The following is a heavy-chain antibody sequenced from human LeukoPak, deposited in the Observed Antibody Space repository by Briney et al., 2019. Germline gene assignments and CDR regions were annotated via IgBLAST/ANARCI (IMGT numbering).Heavy chain of an antibody. Sequence: PGESLKISCKGSGYSFTSYWIGWVRQMPGKGLEWMGIIYPGDSDTRYSPSFQRQVTISADKSISTAYLQWSSLKASDTAMYYCARHGIVATEVDWFDPWGQGTLVTVSS. CDR2: IYPGDSDT. CDR1: GYSFTSYW. D-gene: IGHD5-12*01. CDR3: ARHGIVATEVDWFDP. J-gene: IGHJ5*02. V-gene: IGHV5-51*01.